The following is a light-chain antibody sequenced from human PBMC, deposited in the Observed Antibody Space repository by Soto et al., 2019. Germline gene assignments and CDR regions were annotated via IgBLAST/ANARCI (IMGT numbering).Light chain of an antibody. CDR3: QQYYSTPS. CDR2: WAS. CDR1: QSVLYSSNNKNY. V-gene: IGKV4-1*01. J-gene: IGKJ2*01. Sequence: DIVMTQSPDSLAVSMGERVTINCKSSQSVLYSSNNKNYFAWYQQKPGQPPKLLIYWASTRESGVPDRFSGSGSGTDFTLTSSSLQAEDVAVYYCQQYYSTPSFGQGTKLEIK.